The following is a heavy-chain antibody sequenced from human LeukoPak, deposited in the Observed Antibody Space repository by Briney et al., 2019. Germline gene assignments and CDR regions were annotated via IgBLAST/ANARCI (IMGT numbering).Heavy chain of an antibody. Sequence: LVKVSCKASGGTFSSYAISRVRQAPGQGLEWMGGIIPIFGTANYAQKFQGRVTITADESTSTAYMELSSLRSEDTAVYYCAREASSWFDPWGQGTLVTVSS. CDR2: IIPIFGTA. D-gene: IGHD6-13*01. CDR1: GGTFSSYA. CDR3: AREASSWFDP. J-gene: IGHJ5*02. V-gene: IGHV1-69*13.